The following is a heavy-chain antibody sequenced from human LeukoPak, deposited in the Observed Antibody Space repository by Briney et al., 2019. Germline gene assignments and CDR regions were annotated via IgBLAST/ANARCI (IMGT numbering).Heavy chain of an antibody. CDR3: ATDFYDST. J-gene: IGHJ5*02. V-gene: IGHV3-15*07. CDR2: IRSNSDGGTI. Sequence: GGSLRLSCAASGFSFSSYTMNWVRQAPGKGLEWVGRIRSNSDGGTIDYAAPVKGRFTLSRDDSKTTLYLQMNSLQTEDTAVYYCATDFYDSTWGQGTLVTVSS. CDR1: GFSFSSYT. D-gene: IGHD3-22*01.